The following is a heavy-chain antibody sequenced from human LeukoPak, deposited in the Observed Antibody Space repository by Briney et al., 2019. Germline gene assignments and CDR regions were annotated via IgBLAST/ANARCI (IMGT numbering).Heavy chain of an antibody. J-gene: IGHJ4*02. V-gene: IGHV3-21*01. CDR1: GFTFSSYS. CDR3: ARRFDYYDSSGYFTATDY. D-gene: IGHD3-22*01. Sequence: GGSLRLSCAASGFTFSSYSMNWVRQAPGKGLEWVSSISSSSYIYYADSVKGRFTISRDNAKNSLYLQMNSLRAEDTAVYYCARRFDYYDSSGYFTATDYWGQGTLVTVSS. CDR2: ISSSSYI.